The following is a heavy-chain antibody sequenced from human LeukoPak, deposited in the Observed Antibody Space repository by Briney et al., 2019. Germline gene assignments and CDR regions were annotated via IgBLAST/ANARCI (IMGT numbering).Heavy chain of an antibody. Sequence: SETLSLTCTVSGGSISSGSYYWSWIRQPAGKGLEWIGRIYTSGSTNYNPSLKSRVTISVDTSKNQFSLKLSSVTAADTAVYYCARGAKLRYFDSGGAFDIWGQGTMVTVSS. J-gene: IGHJ3*02. V-gene: IGHV4-61*02. CDR3: ARGAKLRYFDSGGAFDI. D-gene: IGHD3-9*01. CDR1: GGSISSGSYY. CDR2: IYTSGST.